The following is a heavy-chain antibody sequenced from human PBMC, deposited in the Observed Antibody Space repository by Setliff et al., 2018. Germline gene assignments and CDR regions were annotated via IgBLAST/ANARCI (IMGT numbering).Heavy chain of an antibody. CDR1: GGSISSSIYY. CDR3: ARHVGIRGRGYNYYYYYMDV. D-gene: IGHD3-10*01. Sequence: SETLSLTCSVSGGSISSSIYYWGWIRQPPGKGLEWIGSIYYSGSTYYSPSLKRRVTISVDTSKNQFSLKLSSVTAADTAVYSCARHVGIRGRGYNYYYYYMDVWGKGTTVTVSS. V-gene: IGHV4-39*01. J-gene: IGHJ6*03. CDR2: IYYSGST.